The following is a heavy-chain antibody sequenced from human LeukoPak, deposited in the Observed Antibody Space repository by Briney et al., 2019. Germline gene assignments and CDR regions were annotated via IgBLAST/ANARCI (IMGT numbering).Heavy chain of an antibody. CDR1: GASVDLGDYY. CDR3: ARDLRGDGYNPDSHDAFDI. CDR2: IYHSGSS. J-gene: IGHJ3*02. D-gene: IGHD5-24*01. V-gene: IGHV4-30-4*01. Sequence: SSETLSLTCTVSGASVDLGDYYWTWIRQPPGKALEWIGYIYHSGSSYYNPSLKSRTSISSDTSKNQFSLKLSSVTAADTAVYYCARDLRGDGYNPDSHDAFDIWGQGTMVTVSS.